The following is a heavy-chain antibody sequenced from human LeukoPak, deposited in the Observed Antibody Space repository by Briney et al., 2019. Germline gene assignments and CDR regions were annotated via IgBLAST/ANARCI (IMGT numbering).Heavy chain of an antibody. CDR1: GFTFNTYN. Sequence: GGSLRLSCAASGFTFNTYNMNWVRQAPGKGLEWVSSISSSSSYIYYADSVKGRFTISRDNAKNSLYLQMNSLRAEDTAVYYCARGHSGSYLVLDYYYYMDVWGKGTTVTVSS. V-gene: IGHV3-21*01. CDR3: ARGHSGSYLVLDYYYYMDV. CDR2: ISSSSSYI. J-gene: IGHJ6*03. D-gene: IGHD1-26*01.